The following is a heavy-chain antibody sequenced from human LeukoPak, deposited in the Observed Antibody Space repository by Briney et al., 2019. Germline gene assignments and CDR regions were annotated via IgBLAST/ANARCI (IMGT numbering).Heavy chain of an antibody. CDR2: INSVGSST. D-gene: IGHD6-19*01. CDR3: ARERTSGWDAFDF. V-gene: IGHV3-74*01. CDR1: GFTFSSFW. Sequence: GGSLRLSCAASGFTFSSFWMHWARQAPGKGLVWVSRINSVGSSTSYADSVKGRFTISRDNPKNTLYLQMNSLRAEDTAVYYCARERTSGWDAFDFWGQGTLVTVSS. J-gene: IGHJ4*02.